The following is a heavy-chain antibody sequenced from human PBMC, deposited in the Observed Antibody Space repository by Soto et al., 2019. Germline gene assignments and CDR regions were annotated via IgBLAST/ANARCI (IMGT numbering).Heavy chain of an antibody. J-gene: IGHJ6*02. CDR1: GFTVTSYY. Sequence: GGSLRLSCAASGFTVTSYYMSWVRQAPGKGLEWVSLIYTGGNTNYADSVKGRFTISRDNSKNTLYLQMNSLRAEDTAVYNCARDYYSGAGNYYRADYYLYGMGVWGRGTTVAVSS. CDR2: IYTGGNT. CDR3: ARDYYSGAGNYYRADYYLYGMGV. D-gene: IGHD3-10*01. V-gene: IGHV3-53*01.